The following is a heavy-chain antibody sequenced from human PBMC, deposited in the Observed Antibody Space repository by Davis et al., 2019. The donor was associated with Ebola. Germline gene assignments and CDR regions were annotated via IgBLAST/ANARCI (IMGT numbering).Heavy chain of an antibody. V-gene: IGHV1-46*01. D-gene: IGHD3-22*01. CDR2: INPSGGST. Sequence: AASVKVSCKASGYTFTSYYMHWVRQAPGQGLEWMGIINPSGGSTSYAQKFQGRVTMTRDTSTSTVYMELSSLRSEDTAVYYCARDRVGSGYYYGSYFDYWGQGTLVTVSS. CDR1: GYTFTSYY. J-gene: IGHJ4*02. CDR3: ARDRVGSGYYYGSYFDY.